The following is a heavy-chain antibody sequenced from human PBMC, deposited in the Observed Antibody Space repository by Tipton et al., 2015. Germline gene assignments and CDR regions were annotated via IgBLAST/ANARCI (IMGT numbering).Heavy chain of an antibody. CDR2: MYYSGNT. CDR1: GGSISRGGSY. V-gene: IGHV4-30-4*01. Sequence: LSLTCTVSGGSISRGGSYWSWIRQHPGKGLEWIGYMYYSGNTYYNPSLKSRVTISLDTSKNQFSLKLSSVTAADTAVYYCARDSYYDSSGPWGQGTLVTVSS. D-gene: IGHD3-22*01. J-gene: IGHJ5*02. CDR3: ARDSYYDSSGP.